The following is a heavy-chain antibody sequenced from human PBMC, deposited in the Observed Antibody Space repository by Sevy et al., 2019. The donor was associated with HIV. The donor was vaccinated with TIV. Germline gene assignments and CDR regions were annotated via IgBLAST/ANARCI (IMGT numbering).Heavy chain of an antibody. CDR3: ARDLTAYCSSTSCYRAPGMDV. V-gene: IGHV3-33*01. CDR1: GFTFSSYG. Sequence: GGSLRLSCAASGFTFSSYGMHWVRQAPGKGLEWVAVIWYDGSNKYYADSVKGRFTISRDNSKNTLYLQMNSLRAEDTVVYYCARDLTAYCSSTSCYRAPGMDVWGQGTTVTVSS. CDR2: IWYDGSNK. D-gene: IGHD2-2*02. J-gene: IGHJ6*02.